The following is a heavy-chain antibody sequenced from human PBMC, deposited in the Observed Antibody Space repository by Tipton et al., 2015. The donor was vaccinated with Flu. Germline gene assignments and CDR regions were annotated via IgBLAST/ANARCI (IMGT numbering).Heavy chain of an antibody. D-gene: IGHD1-7*01. CDR2: VHYSGSP. CDR3: ARHRTTDPNYYNGMDV. CDR1: GYSMRSDYF. Sequence: TLSLTCTVSGYSMRSDYFWGWIRQPPGKGLEWIGNVHYSGSPHYNPSLKSRVTISVDTSKNQFSLRLSSVTAADTAVYYCARHRTTDPNYYNGMDVWGQGTTVTVSS. J-gene: IGHJ6*02. V-gene: IGHV4-38-2*02.